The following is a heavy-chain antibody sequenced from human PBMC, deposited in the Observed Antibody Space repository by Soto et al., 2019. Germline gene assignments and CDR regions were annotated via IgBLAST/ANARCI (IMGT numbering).Heavy chain of an antibody. J-gene: IGHJ4*02. CDR1: GFTFSNAW. V-gene: IGHV3-15*07. Sequence: GGSLRLSCAASGFTFSNAWMNWVRQAPGKGLEWVGRIKSKSDGGTADYAAPVKGRFTVSRDDSENTLYLEMNSLKSEDTAVYYCTTGPFSGSHTVEDCWGQGTLVTVSS. CDR2: IKSKSDGGTA. D-gene: IGHD1-26*01. CDR3: TTGPFSGSHTVEDC.